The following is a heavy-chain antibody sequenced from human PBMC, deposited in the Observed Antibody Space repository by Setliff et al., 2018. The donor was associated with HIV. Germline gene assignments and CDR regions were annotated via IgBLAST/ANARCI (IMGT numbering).Heavy chain of an antibody. D-gene: IGHD6-19*01. CDR1: GVSVGSGDYY. CDR2: ISYTGIT. CDR3: ARLRQWLAFFDS. V-gene: IGHV4-39*01. J-gene: IGHJ4*02. Sequence: PSETLSLTCSVSGVSVGSGDYYWHWIRQHPEKALEWIGSISYTGITNYNPSLKSRVTISVDTSQNQFSLKLTSVTAADTAVYYCARLRQWLAFFDSWGQGTLVTVSS.